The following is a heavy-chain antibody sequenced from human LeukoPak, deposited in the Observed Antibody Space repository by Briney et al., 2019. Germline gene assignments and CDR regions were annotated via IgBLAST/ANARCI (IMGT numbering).Heavy chain of an antibody. CDR1: GYTFTGYY. Sequence: ASVKVSCKASGYTFTGYYMHWVRQAPGQGLEWMGRIIPNSGGTNSGQKFQGRLTMTRDTSINTAYMELSRLSSDDTAVYYCARGDYDTSGYKFDYWGQGTLVTVSS. CDR2: IIPNSGGT. V-gene: IGHV1-2*06. CDR3: ARGDYDTSGYKFDY. D-gene: IGHD3-22*01. J-gene: IGHJ4*02.